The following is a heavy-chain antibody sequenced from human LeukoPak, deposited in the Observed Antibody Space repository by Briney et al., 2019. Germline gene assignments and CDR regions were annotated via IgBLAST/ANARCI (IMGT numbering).Heavy chain of an antibody. CDR3: TRLGIAAAGPGGY. CDR2: IRSKANSYAT. D-gene: IGHD6-13*01. V-gene: IGHV3-73*01. Sequence: GGSLTLSCAASGFTFSGSAMHWVRQASGKGLEWVGRIRSKANSYATAYAASVKGRFTISRDDSKNTAYLQMNSLKTEDTAVYYCTRLGIAAAGPGGYWGQGTLVTVSS. J-gene: IGHJ4*02. CDR1: GFTFSGSA.